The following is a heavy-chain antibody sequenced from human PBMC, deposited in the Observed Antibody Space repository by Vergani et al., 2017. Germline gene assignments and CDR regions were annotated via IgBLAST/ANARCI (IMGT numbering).Heavy chain of an antibody. D-gene: IGHD2-15*01. J-gene: IGHJ5*02. CDR2: IDWDDDK. CDR1: GFSLSTSGMR. CDR3: ARTILGYCSGGSCYPHWFDP. V-gene: IGHV2-70*04. Sequence: QVTLKESGPALVKPTQTLTLTCTFSGFSLSTSGMRVSWIRQPPGKALEWLARIDWDDDKFYSTSLKTRLTISKDTSKNQVVLTMTNMDPVDTATYYCARTILGYCSGGSCYPHWFDPWGQGTLVTVSS.